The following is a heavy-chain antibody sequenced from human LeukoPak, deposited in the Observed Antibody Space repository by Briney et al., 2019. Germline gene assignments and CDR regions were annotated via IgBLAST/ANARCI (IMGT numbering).Heavy chain of an antibody. CDR2: ISSDSTYI. D-gene: IGHD6-13*01. CDR1: GFTFSTYS. V-gene: IGHV3-21*01. CDR3: ARGGSSSREYNWLDP. J-gene: IGHJ5*02. Sequence: PGGSLRLSCVASGFTFSTYSMNWVRQAPGKGLEWVSSISSDSTYIYYAVSLTGRFTISRDNARNSLYLQMNSLGAEDTAVYYCARGGSSSREYNWLDPWGQGTLVTVSS.